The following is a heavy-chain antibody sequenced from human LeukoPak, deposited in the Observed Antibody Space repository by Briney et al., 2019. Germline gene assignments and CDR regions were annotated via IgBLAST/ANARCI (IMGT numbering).Heavy chain of an antibody. CDR2: IYYSGST. D-gene: IGHD6-6*01. CDR1: GGSISSSSYY. V-gene: IGHV4-39*01. CDR3: ARLGSSDYYYYYMDV. Sequence: KPSETLSLTCTVSGGSISSSSYYWGWIRQPPGKGLEWIGSIYYSGSTYYNPSLKSRVTISVDTSKNQFSLKLSSVTAADTAVYYCARLGSSDYYYYYMDVWGKGTTVTVSS. J-gene: IGHJ6*03.